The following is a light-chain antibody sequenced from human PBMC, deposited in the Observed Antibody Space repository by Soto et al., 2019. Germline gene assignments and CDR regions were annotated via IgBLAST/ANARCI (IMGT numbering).Light chain of an antibody. CDR2: QTS. V-gene: IGKV3-11*01. Sequence: EIVLTQSPGTLSSSPGERVTLSCRASQYINTRLAWYQHRPGQAPRLLIYQTSIRAAGIPARFSASGSGTDFTLTISDVQPEDFALYYCHQRQSWPRTFGQGTKVDIK. CDR1: QYINTR. J-gene: IGKJ1*01. CDR3: HQRQSWPRT.